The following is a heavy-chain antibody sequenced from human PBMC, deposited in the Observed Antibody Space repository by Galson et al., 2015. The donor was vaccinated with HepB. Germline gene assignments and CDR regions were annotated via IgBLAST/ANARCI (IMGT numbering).Heavy chain of an antibody. J-gene: IGHJ6*02. CDR3: ARRKELYYYYGMDV. CDR2: IWYDGSNK. V-gene: IGHV3-33*08. CDR1: GFTFSSYG. D-gene: IGHD1-7*01. Sequence: SLRLSCAASGFTFSSYGMHWVRQAPGKGLEWVAVIWYDGSNKYYADSVKGRFTISRDNSKNTLYLQMNSLRAEDTAVYYCARRKELYYYYGMDVWGQGTTVTVSS.